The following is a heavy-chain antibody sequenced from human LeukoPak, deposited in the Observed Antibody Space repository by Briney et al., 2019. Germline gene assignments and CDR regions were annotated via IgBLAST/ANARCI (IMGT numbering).Heavy chain of an antibody. CDR1: GGSISSYY. Sequence: SETLSLTCTVSGGSISSYYWSWIRQPPGKGLEWIGYIYYSGSTSYNPSLKSRVTISVDTSKNQFSLKLSSVTAADTAVYYCASAAAGYWDYFDYWGQGTLVTVSS. D-gene: IGHD6-13*01. J-gene: IGHJ4*02. CDR2: IYYSGST. CDR3: ASAAAGYWDYFDY. V-gene: IGHV4-59*08.